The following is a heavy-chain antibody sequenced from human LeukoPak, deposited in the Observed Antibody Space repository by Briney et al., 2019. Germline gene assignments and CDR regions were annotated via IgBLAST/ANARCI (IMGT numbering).Heavy chain of an antibody. CDR1: GFTFSSYW. CDR3: ARQWERSGAYYMDV. V-gene: IGHV3-74*01. Sequence: GGSLTLSCAASGFTFSSYWMHWVRQAPATGQVLVSRISSDGSSTTYADSVKGRFTMSRENAYNTLYLQMNSLRGEDTAVYYCARQWERSGAYYMDVWGKGTTVTVSS. J-gene: IGHJ6*03. D-gene: IGHD1-26*01. CDR2: ISSDGSST.